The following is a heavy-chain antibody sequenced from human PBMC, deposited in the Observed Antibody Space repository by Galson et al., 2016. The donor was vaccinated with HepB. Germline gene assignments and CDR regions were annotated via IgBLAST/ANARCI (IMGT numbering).Heavy chain of an antibody. CDR1: EIDFTDAW. Sequence: SLRPSCATTEIDFTDAWTSWVRQAPGKGLEWVGRIKSKGHGETTDYAAPVKDRFTISRDDSKNTLYLQMNSLKTEDTAVYYCTRDQGGYRCYGMDIGGQGTTVTVSS. V-gene: IGHV3-15*01. CDR2: IKSKGHGETT. CDR3: TRDQGGYRCYGMDI. D-gene: IGHD5-18*01. J-gene: IGHJ6*02.